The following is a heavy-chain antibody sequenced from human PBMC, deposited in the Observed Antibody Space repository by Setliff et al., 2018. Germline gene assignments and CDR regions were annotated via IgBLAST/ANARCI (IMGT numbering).Heavy chain of an antibody. J-gene: IGHJ4*02. V-gene: IGHV1-18*01. CDR2: ISGSSGDA. Sequence: ASVKVSCKASNYTFINYGMSWVRQIPGHGLEWMGWISGSSGDASYAQKCQGRVIITLDTLTTTAYMELRSLRSDDTAVYYCARAGVAAADRKGLLDHWGQGTLVTVSS. CDR3: ARAGVAAADRKGLLDH. D-gene: IGHD6-13*01. CDR1: NYTFINYG.